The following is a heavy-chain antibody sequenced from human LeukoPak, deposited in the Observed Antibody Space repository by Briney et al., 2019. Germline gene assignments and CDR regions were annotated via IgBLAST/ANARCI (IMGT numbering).Heavy chain of an antibody. V-gene: IGHV1-8*02. CDR2: MNPNNGNT. Sequence: GASVKVSCKASGYTFTSYDIIWLRQATGQGLEWMGWMNPNNGNTGYVQKLQGRLTMTRDTSISTAYMELSSLRSEDTALYYCAKAYGSGSYYAYFDYWGQGTLVTVSS. J-gene: IGHJ4*02. CDR3: AKAYGSGSYYAYFDY. D-gene: IGHD3-10*01. CDR1: GYTFTSYD.